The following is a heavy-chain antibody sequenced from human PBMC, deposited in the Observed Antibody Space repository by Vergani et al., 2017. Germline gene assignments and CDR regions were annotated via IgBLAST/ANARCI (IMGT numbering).Heavy chain of an antibody. CDR3: ARMSNFYDGDGYPFDF. CDR1: GFSLSTTGMR. D-gene: IGHD3-22*01. Sequence: QVTLTESGPALVKPTQTLTLTCSFSGFSLSTTGMRVSWFRQPPGKALEWLARIDWDDEKFFSPSLKTRVTISKDTSKNQVVLTMTNMDPVDTATYYCARMSNFYDGDGYPFDFWGQGTLVTVSS. J-gene: IGHJ4*02. CDR2: IDWDDEK. V-gene: IGHV2-70*04.